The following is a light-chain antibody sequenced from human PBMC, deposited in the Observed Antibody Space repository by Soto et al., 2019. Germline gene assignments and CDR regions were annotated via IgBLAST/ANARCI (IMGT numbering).Light chain of an antibody. J-gene: IGKJ2*01. Sequence: LMTQSPAILSVSPGERVTLSCRASQDVGINLAWYQQKPGHAPRLVVYGASTRATAFPARFSGSGSGTEFPLTIGSLQSEDLAVYYCHQYNYWPGTFGQGTKLEIK. CDR2: GAS. CDR1: QDVGIN. CDR3: HQYNYWPGT. V-gene: IGKV3-15*01.